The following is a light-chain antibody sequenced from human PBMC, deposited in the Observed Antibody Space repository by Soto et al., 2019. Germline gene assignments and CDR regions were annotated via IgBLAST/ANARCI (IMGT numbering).Light chain of an antibody. CDR3: HTYNSYSLHT. V-gene: IGKV1-5*01. CDR2: DAS. Sequence: IQMTRSPSTLSASVVDRFSITCLASQSVGSWLAWYQQKPGKAPKLLIYDASGLESGVPSRFSGRGSGTEFTLTISSLQPDDCATYYCHTYNSYSLHTFGQGTKVDIK. CDR1: QSVGSW. J-gene: IGKJ2*01.